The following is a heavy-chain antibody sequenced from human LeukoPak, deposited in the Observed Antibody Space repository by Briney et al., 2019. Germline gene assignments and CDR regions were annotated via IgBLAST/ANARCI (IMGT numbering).Heavy chain of an antibody. J-gene: IGHJ5*02. CDR2: IYYSAST. CDR1: GGSISSGDYY. D-gene: IGHD2-15*01. V-gene: IGHV4-30-4*01. Sequence: SETLSLTCTVSGGSISSGDYYWSWIRQPPGKGLEWIGYIYYSASTYYNPSLKSRVTISVDTSKNQFSLKLSSVTAADTAVYYCTRYCSGGSCYENNWFDPWGQGTLVTVSS. CDR3: TRYCSGGSCYENNWFDP.